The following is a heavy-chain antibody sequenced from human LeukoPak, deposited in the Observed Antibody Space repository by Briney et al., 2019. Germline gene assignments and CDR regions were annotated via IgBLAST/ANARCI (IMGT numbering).Heavy chain of an antibody. CDR2: ITWNSDTI. V-gene: IGHV3-9*01. J-gene: IGHJ4*02. Sequence: GGSLRLSCAASGFTFDDYVMHWDRQAPGKGLEWVSGITWNSDTIAYADSVKGRFTISRDNAKNSLYLQMNSLRADDTALYYCAKASAAVVANRYYFDYWGRGTLVTVSS. CDR1: GFTFDDYV. D-gene: IGHD6-19*01. CDR3: AKASAAVVANRYYFDY.